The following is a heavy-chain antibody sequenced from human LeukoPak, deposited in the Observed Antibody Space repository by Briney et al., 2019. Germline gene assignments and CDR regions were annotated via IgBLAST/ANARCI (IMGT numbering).Heavy chain of an antibody. CDR2: IYYSGST. CDR3: ARVYYYDSSGYQHWYFDL. CDR1: GGSISSGDYY. Sequence: PSETLSLTCTVSGGSISSGDYYWRWIRQPPGKGLEWIGYIYYSGSTYYNPSLKSRVTISVDTSKNQFSLKLSSVTAADTAVYYCARVYYYDSSGYQHWYFDLWGRGTLVTVSS. D-gene: IGHD3-22*01. J-gene: IGHJ2*01. V-gene: IGHV4-30-4*01.